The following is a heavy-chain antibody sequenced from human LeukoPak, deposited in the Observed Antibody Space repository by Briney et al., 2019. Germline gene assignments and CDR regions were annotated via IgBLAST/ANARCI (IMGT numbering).Heavy chain of an antibody. CDR2: IWYDGSNK. CDR3: ARDRDGYNSGFDY. CDR1: GFTFSSYG. D-gene: IGHD5-24*01. J-gene: IGHJ4*02. Sequence: GGSLRLSCAASGFTFSSYGTHWVRQAPGKGLEWVGVIWYDGSNKYYADPVKGRFTISRDNSKNTLDLQMNSLRAEDTAVYYCARDRDGYNSGFDYWGQGTLVTVSS. V-gene: IGHV3-33*01.